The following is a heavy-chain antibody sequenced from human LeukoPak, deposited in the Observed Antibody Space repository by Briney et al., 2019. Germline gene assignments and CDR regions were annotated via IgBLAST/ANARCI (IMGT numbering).Heavy chain of an antibody. CDR2: IHSGGTT. CDR1: GGSLTPYY. D-gene: IGHD5-18*01. CDR3: AGDSPDGYTYGHYYYYMDA. Sequence: SETLSLTCTVSGGSLTPYYWTWIRQSAGKGMEYIGRIHSGGTTNYNPSLRSRITMSVDTSKNQFSLRLTSVTAADTAIYYCAGDSPDGYTYGHYYYYMDAWGKGTTITVSS. J-gene: IGHJ6*03. V-gene: IGHV4-4*07.